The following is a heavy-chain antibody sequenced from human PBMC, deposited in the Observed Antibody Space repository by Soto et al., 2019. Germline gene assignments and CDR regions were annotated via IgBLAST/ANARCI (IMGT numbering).Heavy chain of an antibody. V-gene: IGHV3-53*01. Sequence: EVQRVESGGGLIQPWGSLRLSCAASGFIVSTKYMSWVRQAPGKGLEWVSVIYAGGSTYYADSVKGRFTISRENPKKTLFLQMTSRRAEDTAVYYCATWQRRIGDYWGQGSLITVSS. CDR3: ATWQRRIGDY. CDR2: IYAGGST. CDR1: GFIVSTKY. D-gene: IGHD6-25*01. J-gene: IGHJ4*02.